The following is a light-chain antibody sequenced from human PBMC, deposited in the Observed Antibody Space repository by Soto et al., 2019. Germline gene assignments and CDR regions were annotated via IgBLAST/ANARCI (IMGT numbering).Light chain of an antibody. J-gene: IGLJ1*01. CDR1: SSDVGGYNL. CDR3: CSYAGFNTYV. Sequence: QSVLTQPASVSGSPGQSITISCTGTSSDVGGYNLVSWYQQHPVKAPKLIIHEVRKRASGLSNRFSGSKSGNTASLTISGLQAEDEADYYCCSYAGFNTYVFGTGTSSPS. CDR2: EVR. V-gene: IGLV2-23*02.